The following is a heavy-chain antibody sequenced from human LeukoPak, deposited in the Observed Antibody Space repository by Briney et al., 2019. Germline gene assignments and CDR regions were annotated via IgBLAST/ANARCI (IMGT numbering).Heavy chain of an antibody. V-gene: IGHV4-39*01. CDR3: ARHGTRKTYYYDSSLDY. J-gene: IGHJ4*02. CDR2: IYYSGST. Sequence: SSETLSLTCTVSGGSIGSSSYYWGWIRQPPGKGLEWIGSIYYSGSTYYNPSLKSRVTISVDTSKNQFSLKLSSVTAADTAVYYCARHGTRKTYYYDSSLDYWGQGTLVTVSS. CDR1: GGSIGSSSYY. D-gene: IGHD3-22*01.